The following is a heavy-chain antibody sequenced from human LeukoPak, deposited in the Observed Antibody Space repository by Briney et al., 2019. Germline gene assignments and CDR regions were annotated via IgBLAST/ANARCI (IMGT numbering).Heavy chain of an antibody. CDR2: IYYSGST. J-gene: IGHJ4*02. D-gene: IGHD6-19*01. V-gene: IGHV4-59*08. CDR3: ATWGIAVAGTFDY. CDR1: GGSISSSY. Sequence: PSETLSLTCTVSGGSISSSYWSWIRQPPGKGLEWIGYIYYSGSTNYNPSFKSRVAISVDTSKNQFSLKLSSVAAADTAVYYCATWGIAVAGTFDYWGQGTLVTVST.